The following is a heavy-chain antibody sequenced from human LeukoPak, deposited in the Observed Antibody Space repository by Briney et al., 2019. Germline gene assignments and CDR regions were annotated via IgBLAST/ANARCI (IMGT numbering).Heavy chain of an antibody. CDR1: GDSNNSAHF. V-gene: IGHV4-38-2*02. J-gene: IGHJ5*01. Sequence: SDTLSLTCSVSGDSNNSAHFWAWIRQRPGRGPEWIGSFFSSGHSEYNPALKNRVTMSVDASKNQFSLKLSSVTAADTAIYYCARSAWSGAIVVRLRAAHYFDSWGQGTLVTVSS. D-gene: IGHD2-21*01. CDR3: ARSAWSGAIVVRLRAAHYFDS. CDR2: FFSSGHS.